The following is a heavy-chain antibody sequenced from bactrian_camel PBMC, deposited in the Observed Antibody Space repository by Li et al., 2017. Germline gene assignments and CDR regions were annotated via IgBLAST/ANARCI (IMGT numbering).Heavy chain of an antibody. CDR2: IGRDGTT. CDR1: DLTYRSDC. J-gene: IGHJ4*01. Sequence: VQLVESGGGSVQAGGSLRLSCVASDLTYRSDCLGWFRQAPAKEREGLAVIGRDGTTSTTDPVKGRFAISKDNSKNTLYLQMDDLKPEDTAIYYCGTNKYCRGSACCNSDFSHWGQGTQVTVS. CDR3: GTNKYCRGSACCNSDFSH. V-gene: IGHV3S55*01. D-gene: IGHD2*01.